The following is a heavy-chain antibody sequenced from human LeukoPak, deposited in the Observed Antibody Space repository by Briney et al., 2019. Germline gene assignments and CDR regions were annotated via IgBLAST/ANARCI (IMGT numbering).Heavy chain of an antibody. CDR3: ARQSAAGTPFTYFDY. CDR2: IYYSGST. D-gene: IGHD6-13*01. CDR1: GGSISSYY. V-gene: IGHV4-59*08. Sequence: PSETLSLTCTVSGGSISSYYWSWIRQPPGKGLEWIGYIYYSGSTNYNPSLKSRVTISVDTSKDQFSLKLSSVTAADTAVYYCARQSAAGTPFTYFDYWGQGTLVTVSS. J-gene: IGHJ4*02.